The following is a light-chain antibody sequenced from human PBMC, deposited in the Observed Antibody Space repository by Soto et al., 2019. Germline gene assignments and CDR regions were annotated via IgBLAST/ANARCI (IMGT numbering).Light chain of an antibody. CDR3: QQYGSSPYT. CDR2: GAS. J-gene: IGKJ2*01. CDR1: QTISLNY. V-gene: IGKV3-20*01. Sequence: EIVLTQSPGTLSLSPGERVTLSCRASQTISLNYLAWYQQKGGQAPRLLISGASTRATGVPDRFSGSGSGTDFTLTVSRLEPEDFAVYYCQQYGSSPYTFGQGTKVESK.